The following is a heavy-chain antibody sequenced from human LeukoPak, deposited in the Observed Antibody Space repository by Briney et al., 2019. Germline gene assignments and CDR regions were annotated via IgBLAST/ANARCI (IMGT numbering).Heavy chain of an antibody. CDR2: ITNGGSPI. CDR3: AKFRYGSASFFDY. Sequence: GGSLRLPCAASGFSFTDYYMTWIRQAPGKGLEWISHITNGGSPIYYADSVKGRFTISRDNAKNSLYLQMNSLRAEDTAVYYCAKFRYGSASFFDYCGQGSLVTVSS. J-gene: IGHJ4*02. D-gene: IGHD3-10*01. V-gene: IGHV3-11*01. CDR1: GFSFTDYY.